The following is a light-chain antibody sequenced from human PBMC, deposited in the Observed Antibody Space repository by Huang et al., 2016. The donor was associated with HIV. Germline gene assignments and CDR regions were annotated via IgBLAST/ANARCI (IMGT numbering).Light chain of an antibody. CDR3: QQYNNWPRT. V-gene: IGKV3-15*01. J-gene: IGKJ1*01. CDR2: GAF. Sequence: EIVMTQSPATLSVSPGERATLSCRASQSISGSLAWYQQKPGQAPRLLIYGAFTRATGIPARFSGSGSGTEFTLTISSLQSEDFAVYYCQQYNNWPRTFGQGTKVEIK. CDR1: QSISGS.